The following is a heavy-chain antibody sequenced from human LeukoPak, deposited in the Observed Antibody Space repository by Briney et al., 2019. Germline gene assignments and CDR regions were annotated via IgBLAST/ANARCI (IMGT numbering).Heavy chain of an antibody. CDR1: GFTLSSYA. CDR3: AKLRRITMVRGVIGAFDI. J-gene: IGHJ3*02. D-gene: IGHD3-10*01. Sequence: GGSLRLSCAASGFTLSSYAMSWVRQGPGKGLEWVSAISVSGNTYHADSVKGRFTISRDNSKNTLYLQMNSLRAEDTAVYYCAKLRRITMVRGVIGAFDIWGQGTMVTVSS. V-gene: IGHV3-23*01. CDR2: ISVSGNT.